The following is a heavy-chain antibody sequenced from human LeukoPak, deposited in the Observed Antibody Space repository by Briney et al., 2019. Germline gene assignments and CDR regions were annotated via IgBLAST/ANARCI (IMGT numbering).Heavy chain of an antibody. CDR1: GGSISSGYYY. D-gene: IGHD2-2*02. Sequence: PSQTLSLTCAVSGGSISSGYYYWSCIRQPAGEGLGWVGRMYTGRSTDYTPSLNSRVTLSVDTSKNQFSLKLSSVTAADTAVYYCTRSRERYCTSGSCYIDLQARWGQGTLVTVSS. CDR2: MYTGRST. V-gene: IGHV4-61*02. CDR3: TRSRERYCTSGSCYIDLQAR. J-gene: IGHJ4*02.